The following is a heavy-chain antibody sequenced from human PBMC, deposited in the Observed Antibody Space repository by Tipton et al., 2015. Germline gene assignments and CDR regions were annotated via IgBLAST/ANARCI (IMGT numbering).Heavy chain of an antibody. CDR2: IHSSGSS. V-gene: IGHV4-4*07. Sequence: TLSLTCTVSGDSFRDYYWAWIRQPAGKGLEWIGHIHSSGSSKYNPSLKSRATMSIDTSKNQFSLKLTSVTAADTAIYYCGRDRLAVAGIDYWGQGTLVTVSS. CDR1: GDSFRDYY. J-gene: IGHJ4*02. CDR3: GRDRLAVAGIDY. D-gene: IGHD6-19*01.